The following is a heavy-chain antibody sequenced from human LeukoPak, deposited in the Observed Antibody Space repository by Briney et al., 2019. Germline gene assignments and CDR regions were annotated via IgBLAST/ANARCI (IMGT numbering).Heavy chain of an antibody. CDR3: ARPGIAAADLDY. J-gene: IGHJ4*02. Sequence: ASVKVSCKASGYIFTNYDINWVRQATGQGPEWMAWMNPNSGNTGYAQKFQGRITLTRDTSISTAYMEVSSLTSEDTAVYYCARPGIAAADLDYWGQGTLVTVSS. CDR2: MNPNSGNT. D-gene: IGHD6-13*01. CDR1: GYIFTNYD. V-gene: IGHV1-8*01.